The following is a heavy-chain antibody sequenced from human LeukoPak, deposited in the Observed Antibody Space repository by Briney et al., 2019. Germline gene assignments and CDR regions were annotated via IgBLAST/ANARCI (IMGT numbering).Heavy chain of an antibody. D-gene: IGHD3-22*01. Sequence: SETLSLTCAVYGGSFSGYYWSWIRQPPGKGLEWIGEINHSGSTNYNPSLKSRVTISVDTSKNQFSLKLSSVTAADTAVYYCARAEYYYGSSGYSDYWGQGTLVTVSS. CDR2: INHSGST. V-gene: IGHV4-34*01. CDR1: GGSFSGYY. J-gene: IGHJ4*02. CDR3: ARAEYYYGSSGYSDY.